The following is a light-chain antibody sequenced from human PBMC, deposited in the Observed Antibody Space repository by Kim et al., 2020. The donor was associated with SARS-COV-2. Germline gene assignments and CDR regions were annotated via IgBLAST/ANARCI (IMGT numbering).Light chain of an antibody. CDR2: EDD. V-gene: IGLV6-57*04. Sequence: NFMLTQPHSVSESPGKPVTISCTRSSGSIDDNYVQWYQQRPGGVPTTVIYEDDQRPSGVSDRFSGSIDNSSNSASLTISGLRTEDEADYYCQSYNRDNVLFGGGTQLTVL. CDR1: SGSIDDNY. J-gene: IGLJ2*01. CDR3: QSYNRDNVL.